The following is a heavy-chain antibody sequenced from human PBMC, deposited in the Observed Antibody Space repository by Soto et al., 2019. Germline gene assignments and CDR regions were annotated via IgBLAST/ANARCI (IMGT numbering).Heavy chain of an antibody. D-gene: IGHD7-27*01. CDR1: GDSISSSVW. CDR2: VFHTGDT. Sequence: LSLTCAVSGDSISSSVWWTWVRQPPGKGLEWIGEVFHTGDTYFNPSLRSRVAMSVDKSTNEFSLKVTSVTAADTAIYYCARKAWVRFDYWGQGAMVTVSS. CDR3: ARKAWVRFDY. V-gene: IGHV4-4*02. J-gene: IGHJ4*02.